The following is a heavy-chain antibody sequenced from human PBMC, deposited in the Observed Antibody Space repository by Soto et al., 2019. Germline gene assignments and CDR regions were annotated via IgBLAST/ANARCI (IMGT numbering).Heavy chain of an antibody. CDR1: GFSFDDYT. Sequence: GWSLRLSCGGSGFSFDDYTMHWGRQAPGKGPEWVASLSWNSGFSGYADSVKGRFTISRDNAQSSVHLQMNNLRTEDTALYYCAKGRGTIVVTDAYDIWGQGTMVTVSS. D-gene: IGHD3-22*01. CDR2: LSWNSGFS. J-gene: IGHJ3*02. CDR3: AKGRGTIVVTDAYDI. V-gene: IGHV3-9*01.